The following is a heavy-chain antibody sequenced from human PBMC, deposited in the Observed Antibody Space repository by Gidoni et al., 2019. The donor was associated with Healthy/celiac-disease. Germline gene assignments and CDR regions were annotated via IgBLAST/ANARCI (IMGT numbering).Heavy chain of an antibody. D-gene: IGHD6-13*01. Sequence: EVQLLESGGGLVQPGGSLRLSCAASGFTFSSYAMSWVRQAPGKGREWVSAISGSGGSTYYADSVKGRFTISRDNSKNTLYRQMNSLRAEDTAVYYCATRNWYSSSPFDYRGQGTLVTVSS. CDR3: ATRNWYSSSPFDY. J-gene: IGHJ4*02. CDR1: GFTFSSYA. CDR2: ISGSGGST. V-gene: IGHV3-23*01.